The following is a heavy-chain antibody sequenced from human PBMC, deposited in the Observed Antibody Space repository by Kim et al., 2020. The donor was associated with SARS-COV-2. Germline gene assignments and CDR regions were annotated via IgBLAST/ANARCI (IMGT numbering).Heavy chain of an antibody. D-gene: IGHD5-12*01. CDR3: ASGGGASGYY. Sequence: SETLSLTCTVSRGSVSSGSFHWNWIRQPPGKGLEWIGNIYSSGSTNYNPSLKSRVTISLDTSKNQFSLNLNSVTAADTAVYHCASGGGASGYYWGQGTLVTVSS. J-gene: IGHJ4*02. V-gene: IGHV4-61*01. CDR2: IYSSGST. CDR1: RGSVSSGSFH.